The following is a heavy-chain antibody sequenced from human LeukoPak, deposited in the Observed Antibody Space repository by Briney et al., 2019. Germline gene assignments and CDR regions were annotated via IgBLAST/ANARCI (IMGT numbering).Heavy chain of an antibody. J-gene: IGHJ4*02. CDR1: GFIFGKYW. CDR3: ARDQYDTWSRRGNFDS. CDR2: IKLDGSEK. Sequence: GGSLRLSCAASGFIFGKYWMSWVRQAPGKGLEWVANIKLDGSEKNYVDSVKGRFTISRGNTKNSLYLQMNSLRAEDTAVFYCARDQYDTWSRRGNFDSWGQGTLVIVSS. V-gene: IGHV3-7*03. D-gene: IGHD3-3*01.